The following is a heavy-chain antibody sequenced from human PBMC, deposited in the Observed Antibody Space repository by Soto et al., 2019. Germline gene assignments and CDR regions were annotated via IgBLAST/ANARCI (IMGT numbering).Heavy chain of an antibody. D-gene: IGHD6-19*01. CDR2: ISAYNGNT. V-gene: IGHV1-18*01. J-gene: IGHJ4*02. Sequence: QVQLVQSGAEVKKPGASVKVSCKASGYTFTSYGISWVRQAPGQGLEWMGWISAYNGNTNYAQKLQGRVTMTTHTSTSTAYMELRRLRSADTAAYYCASEWAAAGPFDYWGQGTLVTVSS. CDR3: ASEWAAAGPFDY. CDR1: GYTFTSYG.